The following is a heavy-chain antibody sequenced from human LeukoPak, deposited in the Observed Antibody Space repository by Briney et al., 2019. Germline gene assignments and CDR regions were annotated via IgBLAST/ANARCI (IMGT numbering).Heavy chain of an antibody. CDR3: ARDGYSSSWIDF. D-gene: IGHD6-13*01. Sequence: PSETLSLTCAVYGGSFSGYYWSWIRQPPGKGLEWIGEINHSGSTNYNPSLKSRVTISVDTSKNQFSLKLSSVTAADTAVYYCARDGYSSSWIDFWGQGTLVTVSS. CDR2: INHSGST. CDR1: GGSFSGYY. J-gene: IGHJ4*02. V-gene: IGHV4-34*01.